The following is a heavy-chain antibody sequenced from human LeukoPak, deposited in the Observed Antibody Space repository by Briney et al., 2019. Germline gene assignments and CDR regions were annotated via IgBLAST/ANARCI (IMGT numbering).Heavy chain of an antibody. CDR1: GGSISSYY. Sequence: PSETLSLTCTVSGGSISSYYWSWIRQPPGKGLEWIGYIYYSGSTNDIPSLKSRVTISVDTSKNQFSLKLSSVTAADTAVYYCASAEYSYCSGGSCHPGHFQHWGQGTLVTVSS. CDR2: IYYSGST. J-gene: IGHJ1*01. V-gene: IGHV4-59*01. CDR3: ASAEYSYCSGGSCHPGHFQH. D-gene: IGHD2-15*01.